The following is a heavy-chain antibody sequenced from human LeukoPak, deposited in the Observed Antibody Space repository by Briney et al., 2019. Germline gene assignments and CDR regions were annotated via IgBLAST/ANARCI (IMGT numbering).Heavy chain of an antibody. CDR1: GFTFSSYG. V-gene: IGHV3-23*01. J-gene: IGHJ4*02. CDR2: ISGSGGST. Sequence: GGSLRLSCAASGFTFSSYGMSWVRQAPGKGLEWVSVISGSGGSTYYADSVKGRFTISRDNSKNTLYLQMNSLRAEDTAVYYCAKLWMWELPYFEYWGQGTLVTVSS. CDR3: AKLWMWELPYFEY. D-gene: IGHD1-26*01.